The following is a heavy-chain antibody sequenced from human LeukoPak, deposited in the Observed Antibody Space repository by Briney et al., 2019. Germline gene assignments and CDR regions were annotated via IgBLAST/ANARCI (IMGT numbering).Heavy chain of an antibody. V-gene: IGHV1-2*02. D-gene: IGHD6-19*01. CDR1: GYTFTGYY. J-gene: IGHJ4*01. CDR2: IDPNSGGT. CDR3: AKWRGYSSGWSGPFDD. Sequence: ASVKVSCKASGYTFTGYYMHWVRQAPGQGLEWMGWIDPNSGGTNYAQKFQGRVTVTRDTSISTAYMELSRLKSDDTAVYYCAKWRGYSSGWSGPFDDWGQGTLVTVSS.